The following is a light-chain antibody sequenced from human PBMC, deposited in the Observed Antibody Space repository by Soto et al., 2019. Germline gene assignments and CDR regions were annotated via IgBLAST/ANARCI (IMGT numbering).Light chain of an antibody. Sequence: QSVLTQPASVSGSPGQSITISCTGTSRDVGSYNLVSWYQQHPGKAPKLMISEGSKRPSGVSNRFSGSKSGNTASLTISGLQAEDEADYYCCSYAGSSTYVFGTGTKGTVL. CDR2: EGS. J-gene: IGLJ1*01. V-gene: IGLV2-23*01. CDR3: CSYAGSSTYV. CDR1: SRDVGSYNL.